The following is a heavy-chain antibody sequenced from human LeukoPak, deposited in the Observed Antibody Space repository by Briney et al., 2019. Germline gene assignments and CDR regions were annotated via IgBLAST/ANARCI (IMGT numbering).Heavy chain of an antibody. Sequence: QAGGSLRLSCAASGFTFSSYGMHWVRQAPGKGLEWVAVISYDGSNKYYADSVKGRFTISRDNSKNTLYLQMNSLRAEDTAVCYCAKRLGVVVPAAMSSGMDYWGQGTLVTVSS. D-gene: IGHD2-2*01. CDR1: GFTFSSYG. V-gene: IGHV3-30*18. J-gene: IGHJ4*02. CDR3: AKRLGVVVPAAMSSGMDY. CDR2: ISYDGSNK.